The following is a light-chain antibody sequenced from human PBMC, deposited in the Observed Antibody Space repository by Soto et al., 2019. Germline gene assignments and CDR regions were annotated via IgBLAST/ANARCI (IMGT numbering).Light chain of an antibody. Sequence: IVLTQSPGTLSLSPGERATLSCRASQSVSSSFLAWYQQTPGQAPRLLIFDASNRATGIPARFSGSGSGTDFTLTISSLEPEDFAVYHCQQRSNWPITFGQGTRLESK. CDR1: QSVSSSF. J-gene: IGKJ5*01. V-gene: IGKV3D-20*02. CDR2: DAS. CDR3: QQRSNWPIT.